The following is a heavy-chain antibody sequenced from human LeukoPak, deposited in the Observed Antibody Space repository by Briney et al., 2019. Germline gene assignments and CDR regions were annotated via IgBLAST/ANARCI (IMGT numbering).Heavy chain of an antibody. Sequence: KSSETLSLTCTVSGYSISSGYLWGWIRQPPGKGLKWIGSIDGSGSSYYNPSLKSRVIISVDTSRNQFSLKMTSVTAADTAVYYCARGIDYWGRGTLVTVSS. V-gene: IGHV4-38-2*02. CDR2: IDGSGSS. J-gene: IGHJ4*02. CDR1: GYSISSGYL. CDR3: ARGIDY.